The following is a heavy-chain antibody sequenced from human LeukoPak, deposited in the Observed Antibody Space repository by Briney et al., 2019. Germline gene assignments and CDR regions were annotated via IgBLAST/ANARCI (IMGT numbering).Heavy chain of an antibody. Sequence: GGSLRLSCAASGFTFRSYWMHWVRQAPGKGLMWVSRIKHDGSGASYADSVKGRFTISRDNSKNTLYLQMNSLRAEDTAVYYCAKETPTMVRGVIIYYFDYWGQGTLVTVSS. CDR2: IKHDGSGA. V-gene: IGHV3-74*01. J-gene: IGHJ4*02. D-gene: IGHD3-10*01. CDR1: GFTFRSYW. CDR3: AKETPTMVRGVIIYYFDY.